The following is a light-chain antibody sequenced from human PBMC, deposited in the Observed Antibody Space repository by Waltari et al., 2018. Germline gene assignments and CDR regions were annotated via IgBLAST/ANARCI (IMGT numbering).Light chain of an antibody. V-gene: IGKV2-30*02. CDR3: MQATHWPGT. CDR1: QSLVHSGGDTY. Sequence: DVVMTQSPLSLPVTLGQPASISCRSSQSLVHSGGDTYLNWFQQRPGQSPRRLIYKVSNRDSGVPDRFSGSGLGTDFTLKISRVEAEDVAVYYCMQATHWPGTFGQGTKVEIK. J-gene: IGKJ1*01. CDR2: KVS.